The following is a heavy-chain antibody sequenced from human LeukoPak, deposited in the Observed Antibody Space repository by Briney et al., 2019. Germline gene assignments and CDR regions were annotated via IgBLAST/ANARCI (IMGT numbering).Heavy chain of an antibody. CDR3: VKVTVPLVVITAGGFDY. D-gene: IGHD3-22*01. Sequence: PGGSLRLSCAASGFTFSSYGMHWVRQAPGKGLEWVTFIRYDGSNKYYADSVKGRFTISRDNSKNTLYLQMNSLRTEDTAVYYCVKVTVPLVVITAGGFDYWGQGTLVTVSS. CDR1: GFTFSSYG. CDR2: IRYDGSNK. J-gene: IGHJ4*02. V-gene: IGHV3-30*02.